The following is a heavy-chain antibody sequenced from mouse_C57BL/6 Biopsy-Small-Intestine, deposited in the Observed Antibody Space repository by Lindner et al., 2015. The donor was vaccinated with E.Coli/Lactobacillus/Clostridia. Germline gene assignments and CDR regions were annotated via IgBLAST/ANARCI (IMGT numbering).Heavy chain of an antibody. CDR1: GFNIKDDF. V-gene: IGHV14-2*01. CDR2: IDPEDGET. D-gene: IGHD2-3*01. CDR3: ARSNGYYEAWFAY. J-gene: IGHJ3*01. Sequence: VQLQESGAELVRPGASVKLSCTASGFNIKDDFIHWVKQRPEQGLEWIGRIDPEDGETKYAPKFQGKATITADTSSNTPYLQLSSLTSEDTAVYYCARSNGYYEAWFAYWGQGTLVTVSA.